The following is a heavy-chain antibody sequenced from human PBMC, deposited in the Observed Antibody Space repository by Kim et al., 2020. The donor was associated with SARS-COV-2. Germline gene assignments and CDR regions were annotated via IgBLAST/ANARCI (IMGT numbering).Heavy chain of an antibody. D-gene: IGHD4-17*01. CDR3: AKHTVRYYYGMDV. J-gene: IGHJ6*02. Sequence: ADTVKGRFTISRDNSKNTLYLQMNSLRAEDTAVYYCAKHTVRYYYGMDVWGQGTTVTVSS. V-gene: IGHV3-23*03.